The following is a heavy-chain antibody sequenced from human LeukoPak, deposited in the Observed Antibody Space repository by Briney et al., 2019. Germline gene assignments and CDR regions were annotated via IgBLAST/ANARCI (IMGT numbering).Heavy chain of an antibody. CDR2: ISGDGGIT. CDR3: AGAYYDSWSGYYTNYYYMGV. J-gene: IGHJ6*03. Sequence: GGSLRLSCAGSGFTFSTYAMNWVRQAPGKGLEWVSAISGDGGITYYADSAKGRFTISRDNSKDTLFLQMNSLRVEDTAVYYCAGAYYDSWSGYYTNYYYMGVWAKGTPVTVSS. CDR1: GFTFSTYA. V-gene: IGHV3-23*01. D-gene: IGHD3-3*01.